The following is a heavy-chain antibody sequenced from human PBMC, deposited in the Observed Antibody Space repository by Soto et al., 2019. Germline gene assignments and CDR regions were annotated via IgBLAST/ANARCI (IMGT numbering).Heavy chain of an antibody. CDR1: GYIFVNYG. Sequence: QVQLVQSGDEVKKPGASVKVSCKASGYIFVNYGIAWVRQAPGQGLEWMGWISPYTGNTHSATQVQGRLTMTTDTSTSTAYMDLVSLTSDDTSVYYCVMGDNYVTPTPQDVWGQGTTVTVSS. V-gene: IGHV1-18*01. J-gene: IGHJ6*02. CDR3: VMGDNYVTPTPQDV. D-gene: IGHD3-16*01. CDR2: ISPYTGNT.